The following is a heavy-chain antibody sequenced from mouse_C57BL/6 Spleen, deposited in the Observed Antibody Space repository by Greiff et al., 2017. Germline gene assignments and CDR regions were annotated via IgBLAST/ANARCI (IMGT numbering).Heavy chain of an antibody. J-gene: IGHJ2*01. Sequence: EVQVVESGPGLVKPSQSLSLTCSVTGYSITSGYYWNWIRQFPGNKLEWMGYISYDGSNNYNPSLKNRISITRDTSKNQFFLKLNSVTTEDTATYDCARGTMVTHYFDYWGQGTTLTVSS. CDR3: ARGTMVTHYFDY. CDR2: ISYDGSN. V-gene: IGHV3-6*01. D-gene: IGHD2-2*01. CDR1: GYSITSGYY.